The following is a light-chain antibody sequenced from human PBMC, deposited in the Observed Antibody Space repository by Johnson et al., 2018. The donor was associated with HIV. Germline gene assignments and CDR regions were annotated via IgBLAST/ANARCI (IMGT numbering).Light chain of an antibody. Sequence: QSVLTQPPSVSAAPGQKVTISCSGSSSNIGNNYVSWYQQLPGTAPKLLIYENNRRPSGTPDRFSGSKSGTSATLGITGLQTGDEDDYYCGTWDRSLTAHYGFGGGTTVTVL. CDR2: ENN. J-gene: IGLJ1*01. CDR1: SSNIGNNY. V-gene: IGLV1-51*02. CDR3: GTWDRSLTAHYG.